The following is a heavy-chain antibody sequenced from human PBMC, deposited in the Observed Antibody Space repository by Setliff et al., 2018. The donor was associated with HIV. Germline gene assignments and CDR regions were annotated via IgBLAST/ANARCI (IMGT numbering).Heavy chain of an antibody. J-gene: IGHJ4*02. CDR1: GGSVNDFY. V-gene: IGHV4-4*09. D-gene: IGHD3-22*01. CDR2: IHSSGST. Sequence: SETLSLTCTVSGGSVNDFYCNWIRQPPGKGPEWIGYIHSSGSTIYNPSLKSRITISLDTSKEQFSLELSSATAADTAVYYCARSPDYYDSSGYYRAIDYWGQGMLVTVSS. CDR3: ARSPDYYDSSGYYRAIDY.